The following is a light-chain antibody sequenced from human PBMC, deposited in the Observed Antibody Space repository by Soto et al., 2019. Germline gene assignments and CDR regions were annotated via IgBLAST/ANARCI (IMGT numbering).Light chain of an antibody. CDR1: QSISNW. J-gene: IGKJ1*01. CDR2: DAS. CDR3: QQYNSYLTWT. Sequence: DIQMTQSPSTLSASVGDRVTITCRASQSISNWLAWFQQKPGKVPKLLISDASSLESGVPPRFSGSGSGTEFTLTISSLQPDDFATYYCQQYNSYLTWTFGQGTKVDIK. V-gene: IGKV1-5*01.